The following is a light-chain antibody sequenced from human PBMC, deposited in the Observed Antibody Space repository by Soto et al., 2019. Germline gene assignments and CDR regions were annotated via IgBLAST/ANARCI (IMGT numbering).Light chain of an antibody. Sequence: QSALTQSSSASASLGSSVKLTCTLSSGHSTYIIAWHQQQPGKAPRYLMKVEGSGSYNKGSGVPDRFSGSSSGADRYLTISNLQFEDEADYYCETWDSRPWVFGGGTKLTVL. CDR2: VEGSGSY. J-gene: IGLJ3*02. V-gene: IGLV4-60*02. CDR1: SGHSTYI. CDR3: ETWDSRPWV.